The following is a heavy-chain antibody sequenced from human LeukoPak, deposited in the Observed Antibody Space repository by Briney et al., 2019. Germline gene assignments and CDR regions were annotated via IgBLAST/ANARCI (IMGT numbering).Heavy chain of an antibody. V-gene: IGHV1-24*01. D-gene: IGHD3-22*01. Sequence: GASVKISCKASGYTFISYWIQWVRQAPGKGLEWMGGFDPEDGETIYAQKFQGRVTMTEDTSTDTAYMELSSLRSEDTAVYYCATDIYYDSSGYYQPLDYWGQGTLVTVSS. CDR2: FDPEDGET. CDR3: ATDIYYDSSGYYQPLDY. J-gene: IGHJ4*02. CDR1: GYTFISYW.